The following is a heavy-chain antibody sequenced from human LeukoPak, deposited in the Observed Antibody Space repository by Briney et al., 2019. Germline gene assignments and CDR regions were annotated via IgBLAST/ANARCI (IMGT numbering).Heavy chain of an antibody. CDR2: IYHNGST. J-gene: IGHJ4*02. CDR3: ARFVALYYDSSGYHFDY. CDR1: GGSINTYC. D-gene: IGHD3-22*01. Sequence: SETLSLTCTVSGGSINTYCWSWIRQPPGKGLDWIGYIYHNGSTNYNPSLKSRVTISVDTSKNQFSLKLSSVTAADTAVYYCARFVALYYDSSGYHFDYWGQGTLVTVSS. V-gene: IGHV4-59*12.